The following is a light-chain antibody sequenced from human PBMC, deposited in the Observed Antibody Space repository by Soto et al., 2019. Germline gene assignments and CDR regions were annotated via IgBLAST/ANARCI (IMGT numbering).Light chain of an antibody. Sequence: QSALTQPPSVSGSPGQSITISCTGTSSDIGGYNYVSWYQHHPGKAPKLIIYDVRNRPSGVSSRFSGSKSGNTASLTISGPQPEDDADDYCCSHTGSNTLAFGGGTKLTVL. J-gene: IGLJ3*02. CDR2: DVR. V-gene: IGLV2-14*03. CDR1: SSDIGGYNY. CDR3: CSHTGSNTLA.